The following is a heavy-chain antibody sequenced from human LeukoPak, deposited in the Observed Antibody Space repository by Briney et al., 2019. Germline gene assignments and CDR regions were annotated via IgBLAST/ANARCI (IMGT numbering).Heavy chain of an antibody. Sequence: GGSLRLSCAASGFTFSTYWMHWVRQAPGKGLVWVSRINSDGSGTTYADSVKGRFTISRDNAKNTLYLQMNSLRAEDTAVYYCARALRPSIAAAGDYSGQGTLVTVSS. D-gene: IGHD6-13*01. CDR2: INSDGSGT. J-gene: IGHJ4*02. V-gene: IGHV3-74*03. CDR1: GFTFSTYW. CDR3: ARALRPSIAAAGDY.